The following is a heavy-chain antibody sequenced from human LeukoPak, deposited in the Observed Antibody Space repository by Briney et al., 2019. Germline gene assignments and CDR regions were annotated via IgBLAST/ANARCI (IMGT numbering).Heavy chain of an antibody. D-gene: IGHD3-22*01. Sequence: SETLSLTCAVYGGSFSGYYWSWIHQPPGKGLEWIGEINHSGSTNYNPSLKSRVTISVDTSKDQFSLKLSSVTAADTAVYYCARVGYYYDSSGYYYPTSPYYFDYWGQGTLVTVSS. CDR1: GGSFSGYY. CDR2: INHSGST. CDR3: ARVGYYYDSSGYYYPTSPYYFDY. J-gene: IGHJ4*02. V-gene: IGHV4-34*01.